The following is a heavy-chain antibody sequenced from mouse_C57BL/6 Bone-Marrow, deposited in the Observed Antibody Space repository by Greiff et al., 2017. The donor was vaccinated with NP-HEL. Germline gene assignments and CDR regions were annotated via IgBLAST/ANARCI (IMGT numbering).Heavy chain of an antibody. V-gene: IGHV1-81*01. CDR2: IYPRSGNT. CDR3: ATRVYYYGSSYVDY. CDR1: GYTFTSYG. D-gene: IGHD1-1*01. Sequence: QVQLMESGAELAKPGASVKLSCKASGYTFTSYGLSWVKQSTGQGLEWIGAIYPRSGNTYYPDKVKGRSTLTSDKASSTAYMVHRRLTSVESAVYFCATRVYYYGSSYVDYWGQGTTLTVSS. J-gene: IGHJ2*01.